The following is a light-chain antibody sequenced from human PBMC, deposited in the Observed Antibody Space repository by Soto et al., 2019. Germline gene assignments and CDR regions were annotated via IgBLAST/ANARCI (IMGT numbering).Light chain of an antibody. V-gene: IGKV1-5*01. CDR2: DAS. Sequence: DIQMTQSPSTLSATAGDRVTITCRASQSISSWLAWYQHKTGKAPKLLIYDASNLDSGVPSRFSCSGYGTEFSLTISNLQPDDCATYFCQQYENYWTFGQGTRVEIK. CDR1: QSISSW. J-gene: IGKJ1*01. CDR3: QQYENYWT.